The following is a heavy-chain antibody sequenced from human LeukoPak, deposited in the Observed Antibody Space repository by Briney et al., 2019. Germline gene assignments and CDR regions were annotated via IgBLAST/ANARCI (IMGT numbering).Heavy chain of an antibody. CDR1: GYTFTSYY. V-gene: IGHV1-46*01. J-gene: IGHJ4*02. CDR3: ARDASYSNYLYYFDY. Sequence: ASVKVSCKVSGYTFTSYYMHWVRQAPGQGLEWMGIINPSGGSTSYAQKFQGRVTMTRDTSTSTVYMELSSLRSEDTAVYYCARDASYSNYLYYFDYWGQGTLVTVSS. CDR2: INPSGGST. D-gene: IGHD4-11*01.